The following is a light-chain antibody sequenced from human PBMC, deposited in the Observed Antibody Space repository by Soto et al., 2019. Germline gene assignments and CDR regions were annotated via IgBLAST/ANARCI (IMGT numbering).Light chain of an antibody. Sequence: SVLSQPPAVSFAPGQSVTIPRPRGSSHNGAGYDVHWYQQLPGTAPKLLIYGNSNRPSGVPDRFSGSKSGTSASLAITGLQAEDEADYYCQSYDSSLSSYVFGTGTKVTVL. CDR1: SSHNGAGYD. CDR3: QSYDSSLSSYV. V-gene: IGLV1-40*01. CDR2: GNS. J-gene: IGLJ1*01.